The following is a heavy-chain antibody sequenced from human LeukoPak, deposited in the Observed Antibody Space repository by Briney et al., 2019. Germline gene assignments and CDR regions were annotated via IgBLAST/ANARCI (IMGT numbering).Heavy chain of an antibody. CDR1: GFTFSSYA. J-gene: IGHJ4*02. D-gene: IGHD5-12*01. CDR2: ISGSGGST. V-gene: IGHV3-23*01. Sequence: PGGSLRLSCAASGFTFSSYAMSWVRQAPGKGLEWVSAISGSGGSTYYADSVKGRFTISRDNSKNTLYLQMNSLRAEDTAVYSCARSYSGYDAGWDYWGQGTLVTVSS. CDR3: ARSYSGYDAGWDY.